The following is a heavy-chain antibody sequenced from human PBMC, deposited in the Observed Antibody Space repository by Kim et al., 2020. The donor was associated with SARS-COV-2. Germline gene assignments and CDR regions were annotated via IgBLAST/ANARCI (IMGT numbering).Heavy chain of an antibody. Sequence: GGSLRLSCAASGFTFSDYYMSWIRQAPGKGLEWVSYISSSGSTIYYADSVKGRFTISRDNAKNSLYLQMNSLRAEDTAVYYCARDRISYYDILTGYYYGMDVWGQGTTVTVSS. D-gene: IGHD3-9*01. V-gene: IGHV3-11*01. J-gene: IGHJ6*02. CDR1: GFTFSDYY. CDR2: ISSSGSTI. CDR3: ARDRISYYDILTGYYYGMDV.